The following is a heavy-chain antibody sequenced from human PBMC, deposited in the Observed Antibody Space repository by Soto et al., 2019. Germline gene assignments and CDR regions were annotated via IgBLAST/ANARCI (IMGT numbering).Heavy chain of an antibody. CDR1: GFTFSGYW. J-gene: IGHJ5*02. CDR2: INSDGSIT. D-gene: IGHD3-10*01. CDR3: ARDRGGTLTSCFDP. V-gene: IGHV3-74*01. Sequence: GSLRLSCAASGFTFSGYWMHWVRQAPGKGLVWVSRINSDGSITNYADSVKGRFTISRDNAKNTLYLQMNSLRAEDTAVYYCARDRGGTLTSCFDPWGQGTLVTVSS.